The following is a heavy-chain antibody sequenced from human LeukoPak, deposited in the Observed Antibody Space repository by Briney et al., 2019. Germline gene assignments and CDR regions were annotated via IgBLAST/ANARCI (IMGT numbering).Heavy chain of an antibody. J-gene: IGHJ4*02. D-gene: IGHD1-26*01. CDR2: ISSSSNTV. V-gene: IGHV3-11*04. Sequence: GGSLRLSCAASGFTFSDYYMTWVRQAPGKGLEWVSYISSSSNTVYYADSVKGRLTVSRDNANNSLYVQMTDLRAEDTAVYYCARRAMGATSFDYWGQGTLVTVSS. CDR3: ARRAMGATSFDY. CDR1: GFTFSDYY.